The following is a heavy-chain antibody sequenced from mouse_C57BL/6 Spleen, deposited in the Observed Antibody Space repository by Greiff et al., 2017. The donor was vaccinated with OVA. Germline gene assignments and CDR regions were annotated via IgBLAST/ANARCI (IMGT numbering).Heavy chain of an antibody. CDR2: IDPETGGT. J-gene: IGHJ3*01. Sequence: VQLQQSGAELVRPGASVTLSCKASGYTFTDYEMHWVKQTPVHGLEWIGAIDPETGGTAYNQKFKGKAILTADKSSSTAYMELRSLTSEDSAVYYCTRYSTRWFAYWGQGTLVTVSA. D-gene: IGHD2-5*01. CDR3: TRYSTRWFAY. V-gene: IGHV1-15*01. CDR1: GYTFTDYE.